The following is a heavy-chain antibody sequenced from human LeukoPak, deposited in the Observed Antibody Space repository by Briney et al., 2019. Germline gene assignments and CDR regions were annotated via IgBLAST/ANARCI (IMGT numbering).Heavy chain of an antibody. CDR1: GFTFDDYA. CDR3: AKDKGSSGRYLGFDY. CDR2: ISWNSDSI. V-gene: IGHV3-9*01. Sequence: GGSLRLSCAASGFTFDDYAMHWVRHAPGKGLEWVSGISWNSDSIGYADSVKGRFTISRDNAKNSLYLQMNSLRAEDTALYYCAKDKGSSGRYLGFDYWGQGTLVTVSS. J-gene: IGHJ4*02. D-gene: IGHD1-26*01.